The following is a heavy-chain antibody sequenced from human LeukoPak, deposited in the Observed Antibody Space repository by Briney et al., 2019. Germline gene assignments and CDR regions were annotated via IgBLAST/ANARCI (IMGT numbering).Heavy chain of an antibody. CDR3: ARASSIAAAGY. CDR2: ISSSSSYI. V-gene: IGHV3-21*01. D-gene: IGHD6-13*01. CDR1: GFTFSSYW. Sequence: PGGSLRLSCAASGFTFSSYWMSWVRQAPGKGLEWVSSISSSSSYIYYADSVKGRFTISRDNAKNSLYLQMNSLRAEDTAVYYCARASSIAAAGYWGQGTLVTVSS. J-gene: IGHJ4*02.